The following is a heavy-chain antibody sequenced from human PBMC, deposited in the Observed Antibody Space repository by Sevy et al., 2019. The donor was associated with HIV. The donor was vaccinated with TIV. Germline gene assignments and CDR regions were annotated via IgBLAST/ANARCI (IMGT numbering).Heavy chain of an antibody. Sequence: GGSLRLSCAASGFTFSNFAMGWVRQAPGKGLDWISVISGTGDYTYYADSVKGRSTISRDNSKNTLFLQMNSLRVEDTAIFYCAKKMGGGSGMAFLVDYWGQGTLVTVSS. CDR3: AKKMGGGSGMAFLVDY. CDR1: GFTFSNFA. J-gene: IGHJ4*02. D-gene: IGHD5-18*01. CDR2: ISGTGDYT. V-gene: IGHV3-23*01.